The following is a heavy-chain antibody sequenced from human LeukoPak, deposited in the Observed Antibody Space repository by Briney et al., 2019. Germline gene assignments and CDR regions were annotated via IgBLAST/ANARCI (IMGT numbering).Heavy chain of an antibody. CDR3: VTELDDGSGYNYVGYFDY. CDR1: GFTFNNAW. V-gene: IGHV3-15*01. D-gene: IGHD3-22*01. CDR2: IKSKEKGGTA. Sequence: PGRSLRLSCAASGFTFNNAWMSWVRQAPGKGLEWVGRIKSKEKGGTADYAAPAEGRFIVSRDDSKNMLYLQMNSLKTEDTAVYYCVTELDDGSGYNYVGYFDYWGQGILVTVSP. J-gene: IGHJ4*02.